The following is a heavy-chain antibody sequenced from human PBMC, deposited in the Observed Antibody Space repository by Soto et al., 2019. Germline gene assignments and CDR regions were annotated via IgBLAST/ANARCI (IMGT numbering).Heavy chain of an antibody. CDR3: AKHTFWGGELRFLEWLLPYMDV. J-gene: IGHJ6*03. CDR2: INAGNGNT. V-gene: IGHV1-3*01. Sequence: GASVKVSCKASGYTFTSYAMHWVRQAPGQRLEWMGWINAGNGNTKYSQKFQGRVTITRDTSASTAYMELSSLRSEDTAVYYCAKHTFWGGELRFLEWLLPYMDVWGKGTTVTVSS. CDR1: GYTFTSYA. D-gene: IGHD3-3*01.